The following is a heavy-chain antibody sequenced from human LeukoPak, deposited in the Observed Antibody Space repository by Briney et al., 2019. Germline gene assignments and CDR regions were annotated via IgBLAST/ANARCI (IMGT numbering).Heavy chain of an antibody. V-gene: IGHV3-30*04. Sequence: GGSLRLSCVASGSIFSDYAMHWVRQAPGKGLEWMAIISHDATNEYHADSVKGRFTISRDNSKNTLYLQMNSLIPEDTAVYLCARDFGGLRWNYYFDYWGQGTLVTVSS. J-gene: IGHJ4*02. D-gene: IGHD4-23*01. CDR2: ISHDATNE. CDR3: ARDFGGLRWNYYFDY. CDR1: GSIFSDYA.